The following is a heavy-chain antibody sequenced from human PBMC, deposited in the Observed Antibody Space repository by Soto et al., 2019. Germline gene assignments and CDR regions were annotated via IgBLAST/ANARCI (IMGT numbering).Heavy chain of an antibody. V-gene: IGHV3-30*18. CDR1: GFTFSNFG. J-gene: IGHJ6*03. CDR2: ISYDGSDR. D-gene: IGHD3-3*01. Sequence: QVQLVESGGGGVQPGRYLRLSCAASGFTFSNFGMHWVRQAPGKGLEWVAVISYDGSDRYYADSVKGRFTIATDNSNNTLYLQMNSLRAESTAVYYCSKAVHDFWSGYGRSGYYYHLDVWGKGTTVTVSS. CDR3: SKAVHDFWSGYGRSGYYYHLDV.